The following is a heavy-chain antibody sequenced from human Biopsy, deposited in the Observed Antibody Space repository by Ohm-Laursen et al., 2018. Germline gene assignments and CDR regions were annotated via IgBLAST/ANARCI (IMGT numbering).Heavy chain of an antibody. Sequence: GASVKVSCNASGYTFTDSYMHWVRQAPGQGLEWMGWINPNSGGTNYAQKFQGRVTMTRDTSMSTAYMELNRLRSDDTAVYYCARGGLNYWYFDLWGRGTLVSVSS. D-gene: IGHD1-26*01. CDR2: INPNSGGT. CDR1: GYTFTDSY. J-gene: IGHJ2*01. V-gene: IGHV1-2*02. CDR3: ARGGLNYWYFDL.